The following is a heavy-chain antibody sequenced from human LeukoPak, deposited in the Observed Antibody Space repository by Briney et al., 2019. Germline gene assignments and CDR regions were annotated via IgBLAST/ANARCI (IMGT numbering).Heavy chain of an antibody. CDR3: ARDMTAMDTVSSYYYYYGMDV. V-gene: IGHV4-31*03. Sequence: SETLSLTCTVSGGSISSGGYFWSWIRQHPGKGLEWIGYIYYSGSTYYNPSLKSRVTISVDTSKNQFSLKLSSVTAADTAVYYCARDMTAMDTVSSYYYYYGMDVWGQGTTVTVSS. CDR1: GGSISSGGYF. J-gene: IGHJ6*02. CDR2: IYYSGST. D-gene: IGHD5-18*01.